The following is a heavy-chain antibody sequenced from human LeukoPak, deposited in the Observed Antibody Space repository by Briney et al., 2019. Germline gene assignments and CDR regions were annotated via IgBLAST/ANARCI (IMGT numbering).Heavy chain of an antibody. J-gene: IGHJ4*02. CDR2: IYPGDSDT. D-gene: IGHD6-19*01. Sequence: GESLKISCQTSGYTFTTYWIGWVRQMPGKGLEWMGIIYPGDSDTRYSPSFQGQVTISADKSFSTAYLQWSSLKASDIAMYYCARTGYSSGYYGGFDYWGQGTLVTVSS. V-gene: IGHV5-51*01. CDR3: ARTGYSSGYYGGFDY. CDR1: GYTFTTYW.